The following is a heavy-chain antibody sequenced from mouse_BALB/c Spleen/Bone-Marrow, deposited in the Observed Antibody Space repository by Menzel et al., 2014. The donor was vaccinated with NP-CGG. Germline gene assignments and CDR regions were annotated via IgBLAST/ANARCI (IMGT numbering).Heavy chain of an antibody. Sequence: EVKLMESGPELVKPGASVKISCKASGYSSTGYYMHWVKQSHVKSLEWIGRINPYNGATSYNQNFKDKASLTVDKSSSTAYMELHSLTSEDSAVYYCAEGGYGNVFDYWGQGTTLTVSS. CDR3: AEGGYGNVFDY. CDR1: GYSSTGYY. CDR2: INPYNGAT. J-gene: IGHJ2*01. D-gene: IGHD2-1*01. V-gene: IGHV1-26*01.